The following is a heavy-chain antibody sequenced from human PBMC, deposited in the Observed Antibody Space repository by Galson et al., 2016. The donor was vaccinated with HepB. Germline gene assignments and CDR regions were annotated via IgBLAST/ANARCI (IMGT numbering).Heavy chain of an antibody. Sequence: SVKVSCKASGGTFSSHVISWVRQAPGQGLEWMGGIIPMIGTGYYAQKFQGRVTITADESTSTAYMELSSLRSEDTAIYYCARAAYSSSSYWFDPWGQGTLVTVSS. CDR3: ARAAYSSSSYWFDP. CDR2: IIPMIGTG. D-gene: IGHD6-6*01. V-gene: IGHV1-69*13. J-gene: IGHJ5*02. CDR1: GGTFSSHV.